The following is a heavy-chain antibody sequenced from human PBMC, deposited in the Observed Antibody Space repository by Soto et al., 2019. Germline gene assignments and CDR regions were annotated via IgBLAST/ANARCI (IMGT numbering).Heavy chain of an antibody. CDR2: FDPEDGET. Sequence: EASVKVSCKVSGYTLTELSMHWVRQAPGKGLEWMGGFDPEDGETIYAQKFQGRVTMTEDTSTDTAYMELSSLRSEDTAVYYCATRYSGSYGPRAFDIWGQGTMVTVSS. CDR3: ATRYSGSYGPRAFDI. V-gene: IGHV1-24*01. CDR1: GYTLTELS. D-gene: IGHD1-26*01. J-gene: IGHJ3*02.